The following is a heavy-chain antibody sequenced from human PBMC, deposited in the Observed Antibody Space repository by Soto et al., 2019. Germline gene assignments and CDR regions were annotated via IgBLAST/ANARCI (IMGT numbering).Heavy chain of an antibody. J-gene: IGHJ4*02. CDR1: GYTLTSKA. V-gene: IGHV1-3*01. CDR3: ARARTYYFGSGLDS. D-gene: IGHD3-10*01. CDR2: INAATGDT. Sequence: QVQLVQSGAEVKKPGASVTVSCKASGYTLTSKAMHWVRQAPGQRLEWMGWINAATGDTNYSEKFQGRVIISRDTSANTTSMELSSLRSEDTAVYYCARARTYYFGSGLDSWGQGTLVTVSS.